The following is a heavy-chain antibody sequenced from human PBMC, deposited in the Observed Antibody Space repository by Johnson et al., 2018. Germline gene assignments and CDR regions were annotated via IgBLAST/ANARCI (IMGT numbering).Heavy chain of an antibody. CDR3: ARGIAVAGTVAFDI. Sequence: QVQLQQWGAGLLKXSETLSLXCAVYGGSFSGYYWSWIRQPPGKGLEWIGEINHSGSTNYNPSLQSRVIISVDTSKNKFSLKLSSVTAADTAVYYCARGIAVAGTVAFDIWGQGTMVTVSS. CDR1: GGSFSGYY. CDR2: INHSGST. V-gene: IGHV4-34*01. J-gene: IGHJ3*02. D-gene: IGHD6-19*01.